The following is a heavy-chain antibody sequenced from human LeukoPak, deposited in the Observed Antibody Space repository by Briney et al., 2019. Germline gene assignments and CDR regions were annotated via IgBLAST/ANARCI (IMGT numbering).Heavy chain of an antibody. CDR2: IYYSGST. V-gene: IGHV4-39*07. D-gene: IGHD3-10*01. Sequence: SETLSLTCTVSGGSISSSSYYWGWIRQPPGKGLEWIGSIYYSGSTYYNPSLKSRVTISVDTSKNQFSLKLSSVTAADTAVYYCARNVWFGESPWGQGTLVTVSS. CDR1: GGSISSSSYY. CDR3: ARNVWFGESP. J-gene: IGHJ5*02.